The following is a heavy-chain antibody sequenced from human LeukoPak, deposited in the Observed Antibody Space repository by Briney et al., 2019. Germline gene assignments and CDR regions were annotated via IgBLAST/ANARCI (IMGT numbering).Heavy chain of an antibody. CDR3: ATSEARSNGWYVY. CDR2: INSDGSST. V-gene: IGHV3-74*01. D-gene: IGHD6-19*01. CDR1: GFTFSSYS. J-gene: IGHJ4*02. Sequence: PGGSLRLSCAASGFTFSSYSMNWVRQAPGKGLVWVSRINSDGSSTSYAASVKGRFTISRDNAKNMLYLQMNSLRAEDTAVYYCATSEARSNGWYVYWGQGTLVTVSS.